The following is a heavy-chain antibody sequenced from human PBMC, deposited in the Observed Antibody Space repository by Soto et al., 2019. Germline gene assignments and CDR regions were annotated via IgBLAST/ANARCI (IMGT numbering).Heavy chain of an antibody. J-gene: IGHJ4*02. Sequence: QVPLVQSGAEVKKPGSWVKVSCKASGGTFSSYAISWVRQAPGQGLEWMGGIIPIFGTANYAQKFQGRVTTTADESPSKAYMELSSLRSEDTAVHYCARGREQWLPEDYWGQATLVTVYS. D-gene: IGHD6-19*01. CDR3: ARGREQWLPEDY. V-gene: IGHV1-69*01. CDR2: IIPIFGTA. CDR1: GGTFSSYA.